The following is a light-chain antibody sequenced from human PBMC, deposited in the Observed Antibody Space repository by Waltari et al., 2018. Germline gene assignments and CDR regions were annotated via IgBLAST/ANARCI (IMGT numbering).Light chain of an antibody. CDR3: SSYTSSSTPYVV. V-gene: IGLV2-14*01. J-gene: IGLJ2*01. Sequence: QSALTPPASVSGSPGQSITISCTGTSSDVGGYNYVPWYQQHPGKAPKLMIYDVSNRPSGVSNRFSGSKSGNTASLTISGLQAEDEADYYCSSYTSSSTPYVVFGGGTKLTVL. CDR1: SSDVGGYNY. CDR2: DVS.